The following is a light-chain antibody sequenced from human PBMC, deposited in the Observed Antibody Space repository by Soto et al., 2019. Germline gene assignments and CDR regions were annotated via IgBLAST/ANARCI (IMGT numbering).Light chain of an antibody. CDR2: EAS. V-gene: IGKV3-11*01. Sequence: EIVLTQSPATLSLSAGERATLSCMASQSVSSSLAWYQQKLGQAPRLLIYEASDRATGIPARFSGSGSGTDFTLIISSLEPEDFAVYYCQQGSTWPWTFAQGAKV. J-gene: IGKJ1*01. CDR1: QSVSSS. CDR3: QQGSTWPWT.